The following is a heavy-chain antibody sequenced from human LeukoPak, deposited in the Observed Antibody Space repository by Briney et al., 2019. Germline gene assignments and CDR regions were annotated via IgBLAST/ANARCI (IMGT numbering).Heavy chain of an antibody. Sequence: WETLSLTCTVSGGSISSHYWSWIRQPAGKGLEWIVRVYPSGSTDYNPSLESRVTMSVDTSKNQFSLKMSSVTAADTAVYYCARYDRAAFDIWGQGTMVTVSS. CDR1: GGSISSHY. CDR2: VYPSGST. CDR3: ARYDRAAFDI. D-gene: IGHD1-14*01. V-gene: IGHV4-4*07. J-gene: IGHJ3*02.